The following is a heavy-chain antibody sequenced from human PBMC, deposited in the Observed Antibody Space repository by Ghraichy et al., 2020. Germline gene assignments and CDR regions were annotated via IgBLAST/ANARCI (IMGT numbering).Heavy chain of an antibody. V-gene: IGHV3-33*01. D-gene: IGHD3-3*01. CDR1: GFTFSSYG. CDR3: ARDLAVEGYDFWSGYTIYGMDV. J-gene: IGHJ6*02. CDR2: IWYDGSNK. Sequence: GESLNISCAASGFTFSSYGMHWVRQAPGKGLEWVAVIWYDGSNKYYADSVKGRFTISRDNSKNTLYLQMNSLRAEDTAVYYCARDLAVEGYDFWSGYTIYGMDVWGQGTTVTVSS.